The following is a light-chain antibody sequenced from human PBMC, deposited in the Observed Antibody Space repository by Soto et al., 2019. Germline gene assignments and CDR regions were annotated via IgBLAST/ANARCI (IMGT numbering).Light chain of an antibody. V-gene: IGKV3-11*01. CDR3: QQRSNWPPWT. CDR1: QSVSNY. CDR2: DAS. Sequence: IVLTQSPATLSLSPGERATLSCRASQSVSNYLAWYQQKPGQAPRLLIYDASNRATGIPARCSGSGSGTDFTLTISSLEPEDFGVYYCQQRSNWPPWTFGQGTKVEIK. J-gene: IGKJ1*01.